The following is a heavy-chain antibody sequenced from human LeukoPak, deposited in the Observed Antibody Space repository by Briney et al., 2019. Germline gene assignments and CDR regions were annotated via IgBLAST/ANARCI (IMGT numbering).Heavy chain of an antibody. Sequence: SVKGSCKASGGTFRSYTISWVRQAPGQGLEWMGRIIPILGIANYAQKFQGRVTSTADKSTSTAYMERSSLRSEYTALYSCARDPIVVVKNPPYYFDYWGQGTLVTVSS. D-gene: IGHD2-21*01. CDR2: IIPILGIA. J-gene: IGHJ4*02. V-gene: IGHV1-69*04. CDR3: ARDPIVVVKNPPYYFDY. CDR1: GGTFRSYT.